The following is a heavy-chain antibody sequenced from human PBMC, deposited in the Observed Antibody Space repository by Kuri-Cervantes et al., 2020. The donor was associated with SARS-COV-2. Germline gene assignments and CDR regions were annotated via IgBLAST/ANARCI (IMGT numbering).Heavy chain of an antibody. CDR3: ARGAANYYYMDV. J-gene: IGHJ6*03. CDR2: IKPDGSDK. CDR1: GFTFTSYR. Sequence: GGSLRLSCAASGFTFTSYRMSWVRQAPGKGLEWVANIKPDGSDKYYVDSVKGRFTISRDNSKNTVSLHMDSLRAEDTAMYHCARGAANYYYMDVWGKGTTVTVSS. V-gene: IGHV3-7*04.